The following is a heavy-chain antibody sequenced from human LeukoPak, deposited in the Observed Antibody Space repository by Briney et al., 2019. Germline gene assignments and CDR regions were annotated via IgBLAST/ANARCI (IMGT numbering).Heavy chain of an antibody. CDR3: ESGTQQQWSSF. CDR1: GGSISSSTYY. CDR2: IYYSGTT. Sequence: PSGTLSLTCTVSGGSISSSTYYWAWVRQPPGKGLEWIASIYYSGTTYYNPSLKSRVTISLDTSRNQFSLKLSSVTAADTAVYYCESGTQQQWSSFWGQGTLVTVSS. D-gene: IGHD3-10*01. V-gene: IGHV4-39*07. J-gene: IGHJ4*02.